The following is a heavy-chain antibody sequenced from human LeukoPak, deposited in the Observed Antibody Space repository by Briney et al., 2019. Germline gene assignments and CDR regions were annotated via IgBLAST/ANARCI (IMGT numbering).Heavy chain of an antibody. Sequence: SETLSLTCAVSGGSISSSRYYWGWIRQPPGKGLEWIGSIYYSGSTYYNPSLKSRVTISVDTSKNQFSLKLSSVTAADTAVYYCARVALRGNDYVWGSYRYTVDYWGQGTLVTVSS. V-gene: IGHV4-39*07. CDR3: ARVALRGNDYVWGSYRYTVDY. CDR1: GGSISSSRYY. CDR2: IYYSGST. D-gene: IGHD3-16*02. J-gene: IGHJ4*02.